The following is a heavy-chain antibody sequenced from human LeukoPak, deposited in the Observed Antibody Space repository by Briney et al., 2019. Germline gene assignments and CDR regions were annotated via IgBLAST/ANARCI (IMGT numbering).Heavy chain of an antibody. CDR1: GASISGGSYY. Sequence: PSETLSLTCTVSGASISGGSYYWSRIRQPAGKGLEWIGRIHTSGRTDYNASLKSRLSISLDTSKNQFSLKLSSVTAADTAVFYCARDLGGTFDYWGQGILVTVSS. CDR2: IHTSGRT. D-gene: IGHD6-19*01. V-gene: IGHV4-61*02. J-gene: IGHJ4*02. CDR3: ARDLGGTFDY.